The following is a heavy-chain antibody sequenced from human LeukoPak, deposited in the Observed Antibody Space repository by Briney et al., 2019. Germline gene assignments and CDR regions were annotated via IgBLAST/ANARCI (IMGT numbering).Heavy chain of an antibody. D-gene: IGHD3/OR15-3a*01. V-gene: IGHV3-49*04. CDR1: GFTFGDYA. CDR3: TRGEVQLDY. CDR2: IRSRAYGGAT. Sequence: PGRSLRLSCTASGFTFGDYAWTWVRQAPGKGLEWVGFIRSRAYGGATEYAASVRGRFTISRDDSKSIAYLQMNSLKTEDTTVYYCTRGEVQLDYWGQGTLVTVSS. J-gene: IGHJ4*02.